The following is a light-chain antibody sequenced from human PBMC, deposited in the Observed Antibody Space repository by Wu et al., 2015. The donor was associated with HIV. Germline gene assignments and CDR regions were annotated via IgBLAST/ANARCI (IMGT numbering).Light chain of an antibody. CDR2: GIS. CDR1: QSVRDD. CDR3: QQYNNWPLM. V-gene: IGKV3-15*01. J-gene: IGKJ2*01. Sequence: EIVMTQSPATLSVSPGERVTLSCRASQSVRDDLAWYQQKPGQAPRLLIYGISTRAAGIPARFSDSRSGTEFTLTISSLQSEDSAVYYCQQYNNWPLMFGQGTKLEIK.